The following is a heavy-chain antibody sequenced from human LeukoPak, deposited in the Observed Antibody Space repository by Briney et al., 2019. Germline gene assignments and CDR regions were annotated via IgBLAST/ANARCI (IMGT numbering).Heavy chain of an antibody. J-gene: IGHJ4*02. Sequence: GGSLRLSCVVSGFTFSNAWMSWVRQAPGKGLEWVGRITGTTDGGTTEYNAPVKGRFTISRDDSKNTLYLQMNSLKTEDTAVYYCTTDRSSSWVPFDYWGQGTLVTVSS. V-gene: IGHV3-15*01. D-gene: IGHD6-13*01. CDR2: ITGTTDGGTT. CDR3: TTDRSSSWVPFDY. CDR1: GFTFSNAW.